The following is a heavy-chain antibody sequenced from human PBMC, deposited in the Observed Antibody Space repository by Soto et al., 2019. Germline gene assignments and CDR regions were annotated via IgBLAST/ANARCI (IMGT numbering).Heavy chain of an antibody. V-gene: IGHV4-31*03. CDR1: GGSISRGVYY. J-gene: IGHJ4*02. Sequence: PSKTLSLACTVCGGSISRGVYYWSWIRQHPGKGLEWIGYIYYSGSTYYNPSLKSRVTISVDTSKNQFSLKLSSVTAADTAVYYCVSNRRSTSKRYFHYWGPGTMLNVYS. D-gene: IGHD2-2*01. CDR2: IYYSGST. CDR3: VSNRRSTSKRYFHY.